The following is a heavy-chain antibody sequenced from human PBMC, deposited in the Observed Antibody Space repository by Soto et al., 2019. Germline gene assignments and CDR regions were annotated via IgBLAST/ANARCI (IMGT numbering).Heavy chain of an antibody. V-gene: IGHV3-23*01. J-gene: IGHJ4*02. D-gene: IGHD6-13*01. CDR2: VSGSGGAT. CDR1: GFTFSSYA. Sequence: LRLSCAASGFTFSSYAMSWVRQAPGKGLEWVSGVSGSGGATFYTDSVKGRFTISRDNSKNTLYLQMNGLRAEDTAVYYCVKDYGEAAAKPLPFFDDWGQGTLVTVS. CDR3: VKDYGEAAAKPLPFFDD.